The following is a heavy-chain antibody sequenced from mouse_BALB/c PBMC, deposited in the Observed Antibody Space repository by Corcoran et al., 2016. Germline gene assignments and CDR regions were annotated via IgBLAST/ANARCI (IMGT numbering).Heavy chain of an antibody. CDR1: GFNIKDTF. CDR2: IEPANGNT. J-gene: IGHJ1*01. Sequence: EVQLQQSGAELVKPGASVKLSCTATGFNIKDTFMNWVKQRPEQGLEWIGRIEPANGNTKYDPKFQGKATITADTSSNTAYLQLSSLTSEDTAVYYCARWDWYFDGWGAGTTVTVSS. CDR3: ARWDWYFDG. V-gene: IGHV14-3*02.